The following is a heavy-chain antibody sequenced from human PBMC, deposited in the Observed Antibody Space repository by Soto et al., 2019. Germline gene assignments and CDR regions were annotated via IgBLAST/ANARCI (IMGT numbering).Heavy chain of an antibody. Sequence: PSDTLSLTCTVSVGSVSSATYYWGWIRQPPGKGLEWIGSIDYSVTTYYNPSLKSRVTISVDTSKNQFSLKLTSVTAADTAVYYCARLDSAGGYYYYAMDVWGQGTTVTVSS. CDR2: IDYSVTT. J-gene: IGHJ6*02. D-gene: IGHD2-21*01. CDR1: VGSVSSATYY. CDR3: ARLDSAGGYYYYAMDV. V-gene: IGHV4-39*01.